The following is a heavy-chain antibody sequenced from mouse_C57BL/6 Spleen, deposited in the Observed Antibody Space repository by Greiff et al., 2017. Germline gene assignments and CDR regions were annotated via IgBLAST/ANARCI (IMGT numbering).Heavy chain of an antibody. Sequence: EVMLVESGGGLVQPKGSLTLSCAASGFSFNPYAMNWVRQAPGTGLEWVARIRSKSNNYATYYADSVKYRFTISRDDSDSMLYLQMNHLNTEATAMYFCVRQYGYARYYAMDDWGLGTSVTVSS. CDR3: VRQYGYARYYAMDD. V-gene: IGHV10-1*01. CDR1: GFSFNPYA. J-gene: IGHJ4*01. D-gene: IGHD2-2*01. CDR2: IRSKSNNYAT.